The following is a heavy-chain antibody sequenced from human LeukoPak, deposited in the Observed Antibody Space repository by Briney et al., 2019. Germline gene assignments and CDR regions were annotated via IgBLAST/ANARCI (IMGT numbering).Heavy chain of an antibody. CDR2: INHSGST. Sequence: SETLSLTCAVYGGSFSGYYWSWIRQPPGKGLEWIGEINHSGSTNYNPSLKSRVTISVDTSKNQFSLKLSSVTAADTAVYYCAASSSFRDTFDYWGQGTLVTVSS. D-gene: IGHD6-6*01. V-gene: IGHV4-34*01. CDR1: GGSFSGYY. CDR3: AASSSFRDTFDY. J-gene: IGHJ4*02.